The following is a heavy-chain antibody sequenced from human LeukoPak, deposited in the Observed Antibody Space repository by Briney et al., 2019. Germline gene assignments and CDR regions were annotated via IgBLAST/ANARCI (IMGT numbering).Heavy chain of an antibody. Sequence: SETLSLTCAVSGSSISSSNWWSWVRQPPGKGLEWIGEIYHSGSTNYNPSLKSRVTISVDKSKNQFSLKLSSVTAADTAVYYCARGNIAVAGLFDYWGQGTLVTVSS. J-gene: IGHJ4*02. CDR1: GSSISSSNW. D-gene: IGHD6-19*01. CDR3: ARGNIAVAGLFDY. V-gene: IGHV4-4*02. CDR2: IYHSGST.